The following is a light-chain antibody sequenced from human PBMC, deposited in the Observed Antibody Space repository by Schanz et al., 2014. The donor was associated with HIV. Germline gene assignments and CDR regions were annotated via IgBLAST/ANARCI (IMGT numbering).Light chain of an antibody. CDR3: QQFGALPQS. CDR2: GAS. J-gene: IGKJ2*03. CDR1: QSVSSY. Sequence: EIVLTQSPGTLSVSPGERATLSCRASQSVSSYLAWYQQKPGQAPRLLIYGASTRATGIPDRFSGSGSGTDFTLTISRLEPEDFAVYYCQQFGALPQSFGQGTRLEIK. V-gene: IGKV3-20*01.